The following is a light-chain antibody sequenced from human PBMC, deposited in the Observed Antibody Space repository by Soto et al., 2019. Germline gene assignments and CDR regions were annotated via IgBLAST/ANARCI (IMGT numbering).Light chain of an antibody. V-gene: IGKV1-39*01. Sequence: DIQMTQSPSSLSASVGDRVTITCRASQSISSYLNWYQQKPGKAPKLLIYAASSLQSGVPSRFSGSGSGTDFTLTISSLQPEDFATYYCKQSYSIPLTFGGGTKVDIK. CDR1: QSISSY. CDR3: KQSYSIPLT. J-gene: IGKJ4*01. CDR2: AAS.